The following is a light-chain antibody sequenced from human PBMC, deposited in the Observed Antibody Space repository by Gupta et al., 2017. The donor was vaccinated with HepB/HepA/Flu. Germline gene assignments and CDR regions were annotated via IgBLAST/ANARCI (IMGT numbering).Light chain of an antibody. J-gene: IGKJ1*01. CDR1: QDVHTN. Sequence: EIVMTQSPATLSVSPGERVVFSCRASQDVHTNLAWMQQKPGQAPKVLFYGASARATGVPARFIGSGSRTEFTLTITSLQSEDVAVYVCQQDNNWPWTFGQGTKVEIK. CDR3: QQDNNWPWT. CDR2: GAS. V-gene: IGKV3-15*01.